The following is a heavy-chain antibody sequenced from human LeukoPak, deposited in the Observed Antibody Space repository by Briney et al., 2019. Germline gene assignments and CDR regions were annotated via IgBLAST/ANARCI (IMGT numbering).Heavy chain of an antibody. CDR1: GGSFSGYY. Sequence: KPSETLSLTCAVYGGSFSGYYWSWIRQPPGKGLEWIGEINHSGSTNYNPSLKSRVTISVDTSKNQFSLKLSSVTAADTAVYYCATGYYDSSGPKSYYFDYWGQGTLVTVSS. V-gene: IGHV4-34*01. D-gene: IGHD3-22*01. J-gene: IGHJ4*02. CDR3: ATGYYDSSGPKSYYFDY. CDR2: INHSGST.